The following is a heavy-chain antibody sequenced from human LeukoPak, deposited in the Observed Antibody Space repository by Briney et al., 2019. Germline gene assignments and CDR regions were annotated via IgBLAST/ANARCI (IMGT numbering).Heavy chain of an antibody. CDR3: VKDYGYVIDY. J-gene: IGHJ4*02. CDR2: ISANNGDI. Sequence: ASVKVSCKASGYTFSSSGFSWVRQAPGQGLEWMGWISANNGDIHPAQKFQGRVTLTIDTSTSTAYMELRSLRVDDTAVYYCVKDYGYVIDYWGQGTLVTVSS. CDR1: GYTFSSSG. V-gene: IGHV1-18*01. D-gene: IGHD4-17*01.